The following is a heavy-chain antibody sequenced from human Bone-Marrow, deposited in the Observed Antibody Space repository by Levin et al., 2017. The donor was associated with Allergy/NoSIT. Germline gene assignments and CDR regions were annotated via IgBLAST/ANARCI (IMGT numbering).Heavy chain of an antibody. J-gene: IGHJ2*01. Sequence: AASVKVSCGASGFTFSSESMNWVRQAPGKRLEWVSSMSSRGSFIYYADSVKGRFTISRENAKNSVYLQMNSLRDEDTAVYYCARGTATTSKYFDLWGRGTLVTVSS. V-gene: IGHV3-21*06. CDR1: GFTFSSES. CDR3: ARGTATTSKYFDL. CDR2: MSSRGSFI. D-gene: IGHD1/OR15-1a*01.